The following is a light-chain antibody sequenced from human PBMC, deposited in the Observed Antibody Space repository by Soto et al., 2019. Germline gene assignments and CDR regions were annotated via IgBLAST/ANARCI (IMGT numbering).Light chain of an antibody. CDR2: DNN. V-gene: IGLV1-51*01. Sequence: QSVLTQPPSVSAAPGQKVTISCSGSSSNIGNNYVSWYQQLPGTAPKLLIYDNNKRPSGIPDRFSGSKSGTSATLCITGLQTGDEADYYCGTWDSRLSARVFGTGTKLTVL. CDR3: GTWDSRLSARV. CDR1: SSNIGNNY. J-gene: IGLJ1*01.